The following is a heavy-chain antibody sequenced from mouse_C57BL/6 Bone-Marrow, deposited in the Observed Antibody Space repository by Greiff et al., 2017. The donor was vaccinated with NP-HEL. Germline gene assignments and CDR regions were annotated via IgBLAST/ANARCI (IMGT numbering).Heavy chain of an antibody. V-gene: IGHV14-1*01. Sequence: GQLQQSGAELVRPGASVKLSCTASGFNIKAYYMHWVKQRPEQGLEWIGRIDPEDGDTEYAPQFQGKATMTADTSSNTAYLQLSSLTSEDTAVYYCTRDSSDWAGAYWGQGTLVTVSA. J-gene: IGHJ3*01. CDR2: IDPEDGDT. D-gene: IGHD4-1*01. CDR1: GFNIKAYY. CDR3: TRDSSDWAGAY.